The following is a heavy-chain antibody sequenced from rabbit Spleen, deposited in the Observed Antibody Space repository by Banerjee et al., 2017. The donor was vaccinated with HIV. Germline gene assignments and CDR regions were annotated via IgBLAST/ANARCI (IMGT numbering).Heavy chain of an antibody. J-gene: IGHJ4*01. D-gene: IGHD2-1*01. Sequence: SWVNGRFSISRENTRNTVYLKLNSLTAADTATYFCVRDRADIGGDYGPYYFDFWGQGTLVTVS. V-gene: IGHV1S43*01. CDR3: VRDRADIGGDYGPYYFDF.